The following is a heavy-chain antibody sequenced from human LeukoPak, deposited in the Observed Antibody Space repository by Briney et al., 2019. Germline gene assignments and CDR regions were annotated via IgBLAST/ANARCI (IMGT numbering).Heavy chain of an antibody. V-gene: IGHV4-39*01. CDR1: GGSISSSSYY. J-gene: IGHJ4*02. D-gene: IGHD3-22*01. Sequence: SETLSLTCTVSGGSISSSSYYWGWIRQPPGKGLEWIGSIYYSGSTYYNPSLKSRVTISVDTSKNQFSLKLSSVTAADTAVYYCARGGTGYYDSSGPTPVERRPGYFDYWGQGTLVTVSS. CDR3: ARGGTGYYDSSGPTPVERRPGYFDY. CDR2: IYYSGST.